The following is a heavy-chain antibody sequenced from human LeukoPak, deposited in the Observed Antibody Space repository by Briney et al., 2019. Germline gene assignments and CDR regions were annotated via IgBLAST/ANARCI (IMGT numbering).Heavy chain of an antibody. J-gene: IGHJ4*02. CDR3: ARTTYYDFWSGPLTLDY. CDR2: INHSGST. Sequence: SETLSLTCAVYGGSFSGYYWSWIRQPPGKGLEWIGEINHSGSTNYNPPLKSRVTISVDTSKNQFSLKLSSVTAADTAVYYCARTTYYDFWSGPLTLDYWGQGTLVTVSS. V-gene: IGHV4-34*01. CDR1: GGSFSGYY. D-gene: IGHD3-3*01.